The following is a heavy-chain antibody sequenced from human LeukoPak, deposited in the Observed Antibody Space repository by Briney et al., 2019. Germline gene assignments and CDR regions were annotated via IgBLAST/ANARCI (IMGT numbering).Heavy chain of an antibody. V-gene: IGHV3-15*01. Sequence: GGSLRLSCAASGVTFSNAWMSWGRQAPGKGLEWVGRIKSKTDGGTTDYAAPVKGRFTISRDDSKHTLYLQMNSLKTEDTAVYFCTTVAGSDFWRPYYMDVWGKGTTVTVSS. CDR2: IKSKTDGGTT. J-gene: IGHJ6*03. D-gene: IGHD3-3*01. CDR1: GVTFSNAW. CDR3: TTVAGSDFWRPYYMDV.